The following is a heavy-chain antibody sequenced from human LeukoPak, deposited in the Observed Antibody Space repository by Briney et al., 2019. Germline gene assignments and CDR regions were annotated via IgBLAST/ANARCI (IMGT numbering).Heavy chain of an antibody. Sequence: GASVKVSCKASGYTFTSYGISWVRQAPGQGLEWMGWISAYNGNTNYAQKLQGRVTMTTDTSTSTAYVELRSLRSDDTAVYYCARDRYYDSSGYRTDDYWGQGTLVTVSS. CDR1: GYTFTSYG. V-gene: IGHV1-18*01. J-gene: IGHJ4*02. CDR2: ISAYNGNT. D-gene: IGHD3-22*01. CDR3: ARDRYYDSSGYRTDDY.